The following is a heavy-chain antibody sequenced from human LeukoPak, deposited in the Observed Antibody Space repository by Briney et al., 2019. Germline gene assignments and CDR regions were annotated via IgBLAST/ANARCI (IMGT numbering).Heavy chain of an antibody. J-gene: IGHJ5*02. Sequence: PGGSLRLSCAASGFTFDNYGMSWVRQAPGKGLEWVSGINWNGGSTGYADSVKGRFTISRDNAKNSLYLQMNSLRAEDTAFYHCARDGGYCSSTSCYKWFGPWGQGTLVTVSS. V-gene: IGHV3-20*01. CDR3: ARDGGYCSSTSCYKWFGP. CDR1: GFTFDNYG. CDR2: INWNGGST. D-gene: IGHD2-2*02.